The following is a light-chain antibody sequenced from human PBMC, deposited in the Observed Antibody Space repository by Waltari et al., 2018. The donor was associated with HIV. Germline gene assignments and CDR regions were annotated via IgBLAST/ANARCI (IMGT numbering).Light chain of an antibody. J-gene: IGLJ3*02. CDR3: VLYMGSGIWV. V-gene: IGLV8-61*01. Sequence: QTVVTQEPSFSVSPGGTVTLTCGLSSGSVSTSYYPSWYQQTPGQAPRTLIYNTDIRSSGVPDRFSCSILGNKAALTITGAQADDESDYYCVLYMGSGIWVFGGGTKLTVL. CDR2: NTD. CDR1: SGSVSTSYY.